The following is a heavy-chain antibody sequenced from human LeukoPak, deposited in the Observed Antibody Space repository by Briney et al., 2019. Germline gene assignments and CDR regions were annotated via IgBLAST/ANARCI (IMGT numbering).Heavy chain of an antibody. Sequence: SETLSLTCTVSGGSISSGGYYWSWIRQPPGKGLEWIGYIYHSGSTYYNPSLKSRVTISVDRSKNQFSLKLSSVTAADTAVYYCAREAAGSAAALDYWGQGTLVTVSS. V-gene: IGHV4-30-2*01. CDR1: GGSISSGGYY. D-gene: IGHD6-13*01. CDR3: AREAAGSAAALDY. CDR2: IYHSGST. J-gene: IGHJ4*02.